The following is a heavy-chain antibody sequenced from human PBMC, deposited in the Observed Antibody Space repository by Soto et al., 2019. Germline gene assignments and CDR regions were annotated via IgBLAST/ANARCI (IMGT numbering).Heavy chain of an antibody. J-gene: IGHJ6*02. CDR3: ARDPPRFLEWAGLNYYCMDV. V-gene: IGHV1-69*01. Sequence: QVQLVQSGAEVKKPGSSVKVSCKASGGTFSSYAISWVRQAPGQGLEWMGGIIPIFGTANYAQKFQGRVTITADESTSTAYMELSSLRSEDTAVYYCARDPPRFLEWAGLNYYCMDVWGQGTTVTVSS. D-gene: IGHD3-3*01. CDR2: IIPIFGTA. CDR1: GGTFSSYA.